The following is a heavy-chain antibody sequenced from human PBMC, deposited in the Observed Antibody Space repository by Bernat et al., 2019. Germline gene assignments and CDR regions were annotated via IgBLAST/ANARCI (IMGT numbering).Heavy chain of an antibody. CDR3: AHCWEDGLNNWFDP. Sequence: QITLKESGPTLVKPTQTLTLTCTFSGFSLSTSGVGVGWIRQPPGKALEWLALIYWDDDKRYSPSLKSRLTITKDTSKNQVVLTMTNMDPVDTATYYCAHCWEDGLNNWFDPWGQGTLVTVSS. CDR2: IYWDDDK. J-gene: IGHJ5*02. V-gene: IGHV2-5*02. CDR1: GFSLSTSGVG. D-gene: IGHD1-26*01.